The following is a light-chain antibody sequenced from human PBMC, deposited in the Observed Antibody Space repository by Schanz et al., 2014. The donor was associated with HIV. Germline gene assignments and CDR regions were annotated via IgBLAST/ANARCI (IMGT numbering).Light chain of an antibody. CDR3: QSYDSSLSESI. V-gene: IGLV2-8*01. J-gene: IGLJ2*01. CDR1: SSDVSDYNY. CDR2: EVT. Sequence: QSALTQPPSASGSPGQSVTISCTGTSSDVSDYNYVSWYQQHPGKAPKLMIYEVTKRPSGVPDRFSGSKSGNTASLAITGLQAEDEADYYCQSYDSSLSESIFGGGTKLTVL.